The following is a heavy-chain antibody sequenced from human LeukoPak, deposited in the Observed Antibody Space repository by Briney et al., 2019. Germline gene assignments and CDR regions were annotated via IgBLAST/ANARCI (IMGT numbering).Heavy chain of an antibody. CDR1: GGSISSYY. CDR3: ARDRRQQSRFYYNMDV. Sequence: PSETLSLTCTVSGGSISSYYWSWIRQPPGKGLEWIGYIYYSGSTNYNPSLKSRVSMSIDTSKNQLSLKLRSVTAADTAVYYCARDRRQQSRFYYNMDVWGKGTTVIVSS. V-gene: IGHV4-59*12. J-gene: IGHJ6*03. CDR2: IYYSGST. D-gene: IGHD4-11*01.